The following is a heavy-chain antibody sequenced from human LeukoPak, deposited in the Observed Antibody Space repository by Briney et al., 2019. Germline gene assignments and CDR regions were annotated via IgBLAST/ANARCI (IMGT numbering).Heavy chain of an antibody. D-gene: IGHD3-10*01. CDR1: GYSFTSYW. CDR2: IYPGDSDT. Sequence: LGESLKISCKGSGYSFTSYWIAWVRQMPGKGLEWMGFIYPGDSDTTYSPSFQGQVNISADRSISTAYLQWSSLEASDTAMYYCARHNYYSSGSYYHDYWGQGTLVTVSS. CDR3: ARHNYYSSGSYYHDY. J-gene: IGHJ4*02. V-gene: IGHV5-51*01.